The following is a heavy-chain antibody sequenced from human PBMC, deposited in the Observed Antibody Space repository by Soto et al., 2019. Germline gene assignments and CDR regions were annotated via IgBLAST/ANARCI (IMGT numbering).Heavy chain of an antibody. V-gene: IGHV3-74*01. CDR3: ARMTTKMGYAFDL. CDR1: GFTFSGYW. Sequence: EVQLVESGGGSVQPGGSLRLSCAASGFTFSGYWMHWVRQAPGKELVWVSRINTFGSSTTYADPVKGRFTISRDNAKNTLSLQMNSLRAADTAVYYCARMTTKMGYAFDLWGQGTMVSVSS. CDR2: INTFGSST. D-gene: IGHD4-17*01. J-gene: IGHJ3*01.